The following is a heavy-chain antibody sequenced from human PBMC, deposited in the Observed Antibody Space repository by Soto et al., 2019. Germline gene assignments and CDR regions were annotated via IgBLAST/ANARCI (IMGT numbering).Heavy chain of an antibody. CDR3: ARTXGDSGY. V-gene: IGHV6-1*01. D-gene: IGHD2-21*02. Sequence: SQTLSLPCALSGDSVSSSSAAWNWIRQSPSRGLEWLGRTYYRSKWYKDDAASVKSRITISPDTSKNQFYLQLNSVTPEDTAMYYCARTXGDSGYWGQGTLVTVSS. CDR2: TYYRSKWYK. CDR1: GDSVSSSSAA. J-gene: IGHJ4*02.